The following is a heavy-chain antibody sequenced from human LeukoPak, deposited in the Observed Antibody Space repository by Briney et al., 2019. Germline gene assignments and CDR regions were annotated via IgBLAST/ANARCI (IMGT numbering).Heavy chain of an antibody. Sequence: GGSLRVSCAASGFTFSRFWMSWVRQAPGKGLKWVDNIRQDGSEKYYVDSVKGLFTIFRDNAKNSPYLQMNSLRGEETAVYYCARDPTGLFDYWGQGTLVTVSS. J-gene: IGHJ4*02. CDR2: IRQDGSEK. CDR3: ARDPTGLFDY. CDR1: GFTFSRFW. V-gene: IGHV3-7*01.